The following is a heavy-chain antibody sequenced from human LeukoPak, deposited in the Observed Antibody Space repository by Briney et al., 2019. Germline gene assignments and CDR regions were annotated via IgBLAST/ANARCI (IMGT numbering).Heavy chain of an antibody. V-gene: IGHV4-59*01. CDR2: IYHTGSS. J-gene: IGHJ6*02. Sequence: SGTLSLNCSVSGDSISSFFWSWIRQPPGKGLEYIGHIYHTGSSNYNPSLKSRVTMSVDTSKNPFSLRLTSVTAADTAFYYCARVRFPFGLDAWGQGTTVTVSS. CDR1: GDSISSFF. CDR3: ARVRFPFGLDA.